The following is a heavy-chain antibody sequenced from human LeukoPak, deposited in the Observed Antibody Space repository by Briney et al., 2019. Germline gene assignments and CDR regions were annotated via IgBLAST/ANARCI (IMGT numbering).Heavy chain of an antibody. D-gene: IGHD3-22*01. V-gene: IGHV4-59*08. Sequence: SETLSLTCTVSGGSSSSYYWSWIRQRPGKGLEWIGYICYSGSTNYNPSLKSRVPISVDTSKTQFSLKLSSVTAADTAVYFCARGPYSYDSSGAFDIWGQGTMVTVSS. CDR3: ARGPYSYDSSGAFDI. J-gene: IGHJ3*02. CDR1: GGSSSSYY. CDR2: ICYSGST.